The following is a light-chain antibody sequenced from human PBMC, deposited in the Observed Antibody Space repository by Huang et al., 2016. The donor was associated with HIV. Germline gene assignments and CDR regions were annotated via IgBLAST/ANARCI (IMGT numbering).Light chain of an antibody. V-gene: IGKV3D-15*01. Sequence: EIVMTQSPAILSVSPGERVTLSCRASQSVTSSYLAWYQQRHGQAPGLLIYGACSRATGIPDRFSGSGSGTDFTLTISSLQSEDFAVYYCQQYSYWPPLTFGGGTKVEIK. J-gene: IGKJ4*01. CDR2: GAC. CDR3: QQYSYWPPLT. CDR1: QSVTSSY.